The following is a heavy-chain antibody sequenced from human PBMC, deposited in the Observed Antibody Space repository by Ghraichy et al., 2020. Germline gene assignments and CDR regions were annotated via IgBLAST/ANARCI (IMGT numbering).Heavy chain of an antibody. V-gene: IGHV4-31*03. D-gene: IGHD3-10*01. CDR2: IYYSGST. CDR1: GGSISSGGYY. J-gene: IGHJ4*02. CDR3: ARGLTPITMLIGY. Sequence: LRLSCTVSGGSISSGGYYWSWIRQHPGKGLEWIGYIYYSGSTYYNPSLKSRVTISVDTSKNQFSLKLSSVTAADTAVYYCARGLTPITMLIGYWGQGTLVTVSS.